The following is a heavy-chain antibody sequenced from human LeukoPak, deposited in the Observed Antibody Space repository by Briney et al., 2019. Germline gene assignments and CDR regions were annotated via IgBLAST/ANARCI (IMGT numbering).Heavy chain of an antibody. V-gene: IGHV3-30-3*01. D-gene: IGHD3-10*01. Sequence: GGSLRLSCAASGFTFSSYAMHWVRQAPGKGLEWVAIMSYDGSRTYYADSVKGRFTISRDNSKDTLYLQMNSLRAEDTAVYYCARDWDGSGTSLDYWGQGTLVTVSS. CDR3: ARDWDGSGTSLDY. J-gene: IGHJ4*02. CDR1: GFTFSSYA. CDR2: MSYDGSRT.